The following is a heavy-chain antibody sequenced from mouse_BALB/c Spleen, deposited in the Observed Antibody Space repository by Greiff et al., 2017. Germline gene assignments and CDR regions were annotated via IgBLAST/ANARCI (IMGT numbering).Heavy chain of an antibody. Sequence: VQLQQSGAELVRPGALVKLSCKASGFNIKDYYMHWVKQRPEQGLEWIGWIDPENGNTIYDPKFQGKASITADTSSNTAYLQLSSLTSEDTAVYYCARARAIYDGYSFAYWGQGTLVTVSA. CDR1: GFNIKDYY. J-gene: IGHJ3*01. CDR2: IDPENGNT. V-gene: IGHV14-1*02. D-gene: IGHD2-3*01. CDR3: ARARAIYDGYSFAY.